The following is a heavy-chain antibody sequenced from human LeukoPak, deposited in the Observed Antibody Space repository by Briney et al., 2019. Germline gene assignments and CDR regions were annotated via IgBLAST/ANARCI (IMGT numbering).Heavy chain of an antibody. CDR2: INPSSGGT. J-gene: IGHJ3*02. Sequence: ASVKVSCKASGYTFTAYYMHWVRQAPGQGLEWMGWINPSSGGTNYAQKFQGRVTVTRDTSISTAYMDLSRLRSDDTAVYYCARAGVWDYSDSSGYHNAAFDIWGQGTMVTVSS. V-gene: IGHV1-2*02. D-gene: IGHD3-22*01. CDR3: ARAGVWDYSDSSGYHNAAFDI. CDR1: GYTFTAYY.